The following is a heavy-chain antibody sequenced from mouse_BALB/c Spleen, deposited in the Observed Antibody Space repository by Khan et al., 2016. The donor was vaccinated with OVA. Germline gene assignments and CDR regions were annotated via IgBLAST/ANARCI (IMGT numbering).Heavy chain of an antibody. CDR2: ISSDGDYT. D-gene: IGHD4-1*01. CDR3: SGHLTESFAY. J-gene: IGHJ3*01. CDR1: GFTFSSYS. Sequence: EVELVESGGDLVKPGGSLKLSCAASGFTFSSYSLSWVRQTPDKRLEWVATISSDGDYTYYPDSVKGRFTIFRDNAKNTLYLQMGSLKSEDTAMYYCSGHLTESFAYWGQGTLVTVSA. V-gene: IGHV5-6*01.